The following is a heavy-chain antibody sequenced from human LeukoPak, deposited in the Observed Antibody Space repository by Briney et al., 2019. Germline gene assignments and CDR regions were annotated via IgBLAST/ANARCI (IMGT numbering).Heavy chain of an antibody. CDR3: ARGITIFGVVIIPSYYMDV. CDR1: AFAISSYW. CDR2: INSDGSST. V-gene: IGHV3-74*01. J-gene: IGHJ6*03. Sequence: GGSLRLSCAASAFAISSYWMHWDRQPHGEWLVWVSRINSDGSSTSYADYVKGRFTISRDNAKNTLYLQMNSLRAEDTAVYYCARGITIFGVVIIPSYYMDVWGKGTTVTVSS. D-gene: IGHD3-3*01.